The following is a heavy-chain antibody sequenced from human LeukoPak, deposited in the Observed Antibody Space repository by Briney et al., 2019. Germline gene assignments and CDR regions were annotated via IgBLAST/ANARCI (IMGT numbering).Heavy chain of an antibody. CDR2: IKQDGSEK. Sequence: GGSLRLSCAASGFTVSSNYMSWVRQAPGKGLEWVANIKQDGSEKYYVDSVKGRFTISRDNAKNSLYLQMNSLRAEDTAVYYCARDRNYDFWSGYSDRNWFDPWGQGTLVTVSS. CDR3: ARDRNYDFWSGYSDRNWFDP. CDR1: GFTVSSNY. D-gene: IGHD3-3*01. V-gene: IGHV3-7*01. J-gene: IGHJ5*02.